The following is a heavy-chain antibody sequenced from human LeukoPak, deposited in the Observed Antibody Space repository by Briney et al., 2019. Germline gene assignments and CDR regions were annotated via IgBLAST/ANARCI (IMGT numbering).Heavy chain of an antibody. V-gene: IGHV3-23*01. CDR1: EIDLVNYP. D-gene: IGHD2-21*01. CDR3: TKDRKRLAAYFYDNAGYPIEPEGCDL. Sequence: GGPLNPPVQPPEIDLVNYPLSWARRVPGKGREGVSPFSGGGATPTHPGSVKGRFSISRDNSKKTVSLQMNNLRVEDTALYYCTKDRKRLAAYFYDNAGYPIEPEGCDLWGPGTMVTVSS. J-gene: IGHJ3*01. CDR2: FSGGGATP.